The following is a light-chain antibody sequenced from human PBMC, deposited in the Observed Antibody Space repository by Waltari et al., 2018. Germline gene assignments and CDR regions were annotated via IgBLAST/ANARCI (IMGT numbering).Light chain of an antibody. CDR1: QSVLYSSSNQNY. V-gene: IGKV4-1*01. CDR2: WAS. Sequence: DIVMTQSPDSLAVSLGERATINCRSSQSVLYSSSNQNYLAWYQQKPGQPPKLLIYWASTRESGVPDRFSGSGSATDFTLTINSLRAEDVAVYYCQQYYSPPQTFGQGTKLEIK. CDR3: QQYYSPPQT. J-gene: IGKJ2*01.